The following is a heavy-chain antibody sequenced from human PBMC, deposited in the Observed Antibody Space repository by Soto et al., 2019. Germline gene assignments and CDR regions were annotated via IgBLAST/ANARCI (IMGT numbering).Heavy chain of an antibody. D-gene: IGHD2-2*02. Sequence: XETLSLTCTVAGCSISSYYWSWIRQPPGKGLEWIGYIYYSGSTNYNPSLKSRVTISVDTSKNQFSLKLSPVTAADTAVYYCARYTYCSSTSCYTRGFDYWGQGTLVTVSS. V-gene: IGHV4-59*01. CDR2: IYYSGST. CDR3: ARYTYCSSTSCYTRGFDY. CDR1: GCSISSYY. J-gene: IGHJ4*02.